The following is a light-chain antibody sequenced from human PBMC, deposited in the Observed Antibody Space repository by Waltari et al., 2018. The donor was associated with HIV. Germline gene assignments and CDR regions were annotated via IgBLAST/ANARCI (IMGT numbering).Light chain of an antibody. Sequence: QSALTQPPSVSGSPGQSVTISCTGTSSDVGSYNRVSCYQQPPGTAPKLMIYEVSNRPSGVPDRFSVSKSGNTASLTISGLQAEDEADYYCSSYTSSSVVFGGGTKLTVL. CDR3: SSYTSSSVV. CDR2: EVS. J-gene: IGLJ2*01. V-gene: IGLV2-18*02. CDR1: SSDVGSYNR.